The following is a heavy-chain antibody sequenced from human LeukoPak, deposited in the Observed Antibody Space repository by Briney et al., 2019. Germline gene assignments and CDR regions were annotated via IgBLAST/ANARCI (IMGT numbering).Heavy chain of an antibody. D-gene: IGHD3-3*01. CDR2: ISSDGST. Sequence: GGTLRLSCAASGFTLSNYGMNWVRQAPGKGLEWVSAISSDGSTYYADSVKGRFTVSRDNSKNTLYLQMNSLRAEDTAIYYCAKILYGSGYFLLDSWGQGTLVTVSS. CDR1: GFTLSNYG. V-gene: IGHV3-23*01. J-gene: IGHJ4*02. CDR3: AKILYGSGYFLLDS.